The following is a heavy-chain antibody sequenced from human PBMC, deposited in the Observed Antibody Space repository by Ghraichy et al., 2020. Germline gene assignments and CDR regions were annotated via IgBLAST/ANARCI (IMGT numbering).Heavy chain of an antibody. CDR1: GGSISTYY. CDR3: ARDRDMAVSGDYYYYGMDV. D-gene: IGHD6-19*01. CDR2: IYYSGST. J-gene: IGHJ6*02. V-gene: IGHV4-59*01. Sequence: SETLPLTCTVSGGSISTYYWSWIRQPPGKGLEWIGYIYYSGSTNYNPSLKSRVTISVDTSKNQFSLKLNSVTAADTAVYYCARDRDMAVSGDYYYYGMDVWGQGTTVTVSS.